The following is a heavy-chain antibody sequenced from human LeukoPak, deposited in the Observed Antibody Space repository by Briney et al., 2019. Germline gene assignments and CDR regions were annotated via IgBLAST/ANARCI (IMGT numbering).Heavy chain of an antibody. CDR2: IYYSGST. D-gene: IGHD5-12*01. J-gene: IGHJ5*02. Sequence: SETLSLTCTVSDGSISTYYWNWIRQPPGRGLEWIAYIYYSGSTNYNPSLKSRVTISVDTSKNQISLKLSSVTAADTAVYYCARDPLGGYWFDPWGQGTLVTVSS. V-gene: IGHV4-59*01. CDR1: DGSISTYY. CDR3: ARDPLGGYWFDP.